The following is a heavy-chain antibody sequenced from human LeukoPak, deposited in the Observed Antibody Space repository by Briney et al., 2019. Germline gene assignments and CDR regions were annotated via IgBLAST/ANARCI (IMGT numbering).Heavy chain of an antibody. V-gene: IGHV1-18*01. CDR3: ARDEVRAGFLGLRCKFDP. D-gene: IGHD4-17*01. Sequence: ASVKVSCKASGYTFRSYGLSWVRQAPGQGLEWMGWISGYTGNTNYAQKFQDRVTLTMDTSTTTVYMELRSLRSDDTAVYYCARDEVRAGFLGLRCKFDPWGQGTLVTVSS. J-gene: IGHJ5*02. CDR2: ISGYTGNT. CDR1: GYTFRSYG.